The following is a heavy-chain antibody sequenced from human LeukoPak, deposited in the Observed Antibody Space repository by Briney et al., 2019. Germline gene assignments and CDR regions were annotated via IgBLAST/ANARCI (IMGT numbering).Heavy chain of an antibody. D-gene: IGHD5-18*01. J-gene: IGHJ4*02. CDR3: ARDALVDTAMVTFDY. CDR2: IKQDGSEK. Sequence: GGSLRLSCAASGFTFSSYWMSWVRQAPGKGLEWVANIKQDGSEKYYVDSVKGRFTISRDNAKNSLYLQMNSLRAEDTAVYYCARDALVDTAMVTFDYWGQGTLVTVSS. CDR1: GFTFSSYW. V-gene: IGHV3-7*01.